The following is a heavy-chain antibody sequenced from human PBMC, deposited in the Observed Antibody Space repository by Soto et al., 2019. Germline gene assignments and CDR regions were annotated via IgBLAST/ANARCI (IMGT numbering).Heavy chain of an antibody. D-gene: IGHD6-19*01. CDR1: GGSFSGYY. J-gene: IGHJ5*02. CDR2: INHSGST. Sequence: SETLSLTCAVYGGSFSGYYWSWIRQPPGKGLEWIGEINHSGSTNYNPSLKSRVTISVDTSKNQFSLKLSSVTAADTAVYYCARVIAVRGWFDPWGQGTLVTVSS. V-gene: IGHV4-34*01. CDR3: ARVIAVRGWFDP.